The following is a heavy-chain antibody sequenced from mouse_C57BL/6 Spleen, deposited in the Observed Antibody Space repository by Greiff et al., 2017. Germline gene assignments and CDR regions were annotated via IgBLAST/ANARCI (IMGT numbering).Heavy chain of an antibody. V-gene: IGHV1-54*01. CDR3: ARGGGSGYDY. CDR1: GYAFTNYL. CDR2: FNPGSGGT. D-gene: IGHD3-2*02. J-gene: IGHJ2*01. Sequence: QVQLQQPGAELVRPGTSVKVSCKASGYAFTNYLIEWVKQRPGQGLEWIGVFNPGSGGTNYNEKFKGKATLTADKSSSTAYMQLSSLTSEDSAVYFCARGGGSGYDYWGQGTTLTVSS.